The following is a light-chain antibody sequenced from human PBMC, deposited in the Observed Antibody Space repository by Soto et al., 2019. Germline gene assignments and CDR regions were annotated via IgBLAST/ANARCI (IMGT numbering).Light chain of an antibody. CDR3: SLYTGSSYV. J-gene: IGLJ1*01. CDR2: AVT. Sequence: QSALTQTPSVSGSPGQSFTISCTGTSSDVGSYNRVSWYQQPPGTAPRLMIYAVTNRPSGVPDRFSGSKSGNTASLTISGLQAEDEADYYCSLYTGSSYVFGTGTKVTVL. V-gene: IGLV2-18*01. CDR1: SSDVGSYNR.